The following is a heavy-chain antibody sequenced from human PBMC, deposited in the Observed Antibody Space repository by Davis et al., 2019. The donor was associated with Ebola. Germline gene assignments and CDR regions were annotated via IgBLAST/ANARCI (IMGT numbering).Heavy chain of an antibody. V-gene: IGHV3-9*01. CDR3: ARDIRRFDTTGGMDV. J-gene: IGHJ6*02. D-gene: IGHD1-14*01. Sequence: SLKISCAASGFTFDDYAMHWVRQAPGKGLEWVSGISWNSGSIGYADSVKGRFTISRDNAKNSLYLQMNSLRAEDTAVYYCARDIRRFDTTGGMDVWGQGTTVTVSS. CDR2: ISWNSGSI. CDR1: GFTFDDYA.